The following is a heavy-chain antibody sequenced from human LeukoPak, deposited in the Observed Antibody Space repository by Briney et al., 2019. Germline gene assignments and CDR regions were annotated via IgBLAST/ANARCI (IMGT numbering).Heavy chain of an antibody. CDR3: AVDRPAVN. CDR1: GYTLTSYY. J-gene: IGHJ4*02. D-gene: IGHD6-19*01. CDR2: MNPNSGNT. V-gene: IGHV1-8*02. Sequence: GASVKVSCKASGYTLTSYYMHWVRQAPGQGLEWMGWMNPNSGNTGYAQKFQGRVTMTRNTSISTAYMELSSLRSEDTAVYYCAVDRPAVNWGQGTLVTVSS.